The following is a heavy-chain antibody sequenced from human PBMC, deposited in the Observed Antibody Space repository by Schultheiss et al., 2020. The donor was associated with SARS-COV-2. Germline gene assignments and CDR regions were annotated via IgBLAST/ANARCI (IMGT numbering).Heavy chain of an antibody. CDR1: GGSISSYY. CDR3: ARGENHDYYDSSGDAFDI. Sequence: SETLSLTCTVSGGSISSYYWSWIRQPPGKGLEWIGEINHSGSTNYNPSLKSRVTMSVDTSKNQFSLKLSSVTAADTAVYYCARGENHDYYDSSGDAFDIWGQGTMVTVSS. D-gene: IGHD3-22*01. V-gene: IGHV4-34*01. CDR2: INHSGST. J-gene: IGHJ3*02.